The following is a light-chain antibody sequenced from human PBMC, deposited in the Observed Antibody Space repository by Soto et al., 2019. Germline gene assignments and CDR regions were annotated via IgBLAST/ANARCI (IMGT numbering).Light chain of an antibody. V-gene: IGLV1-40*01. Sequence: QAVVTQPPSLSGAPGQRVTISCTGSSSNIGAGYDVHWYQQLPETAPKLLIYRNANRPSGVPDRFSGSKSGTSASLAITGLQAEDEADYYCQSYDSNLSGVFGGGTKLTVL. CDR3: QSYDSNLSGV. CDR2: RNA. CDR1: SSNIGAGYD. J-gene: IGLJ3*02.